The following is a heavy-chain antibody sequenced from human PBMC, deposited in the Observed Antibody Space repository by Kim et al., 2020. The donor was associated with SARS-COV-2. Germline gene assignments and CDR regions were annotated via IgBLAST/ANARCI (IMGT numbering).Heavy chain of an antibody. CDR2: GT. Sequence: GTNRYAEKFRGRVTMTRDTSVHTAYLELSSLTSDDTAIYYCARENYFDYWGQGTLVTVSS. CDR3: ARENYFDY. J-gene: IGHJ4*02. V-gene: IGHV1-2*02.